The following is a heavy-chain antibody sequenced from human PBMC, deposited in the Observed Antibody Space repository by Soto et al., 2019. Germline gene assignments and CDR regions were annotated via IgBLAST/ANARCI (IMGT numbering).Heavy chain of an antibody. CDR3: FKGAQQGI. V-gene: IGHV3-15*05. CDR2: IRPKADGGTT. Sequence: GVSLRLSCLASGITVSNAWMNWVRQAPGKGLEWVGRIRPKADGGTTDFAAPVKGRFTISRDDSKSTLYLQMNSVETEDTAVYYCFKGAQQGIWGRGTLVTVS. CDR1: GITVSNAW. J-gene: IGHJ4*02.